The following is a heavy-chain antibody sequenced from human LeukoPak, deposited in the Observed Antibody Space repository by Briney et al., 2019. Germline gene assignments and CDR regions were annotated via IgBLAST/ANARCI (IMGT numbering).Heavy chain of an antibody. D-gene: IGHD3-10*01. CDR3: AREAGLVRRYDAFEI. J-gene: IGHJ3*02. Sequence: GASVKVSCKASGYSFTTYAIHWVRQAPGQGPEWMGWINTNTGNPTYAQGFTGRFDFYLDTSVSAAYLQINSLQAEDTAVYYCAREAGLVRRYDAFEIWGQGTMVSVSS. V-gene: IGHV7-4-1*02. CDR2: INTNTGNP. CDR1: GYSFTTYA.